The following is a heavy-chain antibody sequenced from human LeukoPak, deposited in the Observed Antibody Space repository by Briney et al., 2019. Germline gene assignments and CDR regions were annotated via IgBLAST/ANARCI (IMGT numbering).Heavy chain of an antibody. J-gene: IGHJ3*02. CDR1: GXTFSSYE. V-gene: IGHV3-48*03. Sequence: GGSLRLSCAASGXTFSSYEMNWVRQAPGQGLESVSYISGGGTTIYYADSVKGRFTISRDNARNSLYLHMNSLRAEDTAVYYCATETENSNYDAFDIWGQGTMVTVSS. CDR3: ATETENSNYDAFDI. D-gene: IGHD4-11*01. CDR2: ISGGGTTI.